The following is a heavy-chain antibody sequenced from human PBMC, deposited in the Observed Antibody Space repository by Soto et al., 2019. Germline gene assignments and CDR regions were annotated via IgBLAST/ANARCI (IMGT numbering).Heavy chain of an antibody. CDR2: IIPVFDTP. D-gene: IGHD3-3*01. CDR3: ASLLSGYSYGGY. CDR1: GGTFSSYS. J-gene: IGHJ4*02. V-gene: IGHV1-69*01. Sequence: QVQLVQSGAEVKKPGSSVKVSCKASGGTFSSYSIDWVRQAPGQGLEWMGGIIPVFDTPSYAQKFQGRVTITADDSTSTSYMELSSLISADTAVYYCASLLSGYSYGGYWGQGTLVTVSS.